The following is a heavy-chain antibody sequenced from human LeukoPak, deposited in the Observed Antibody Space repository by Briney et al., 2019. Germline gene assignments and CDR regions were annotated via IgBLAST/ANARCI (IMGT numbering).Heavy chain of an antibody. V-gene: IGHV3-74*01. Sequence: GGPLRLSYAASGLPHSSYWIHWVRQAPAKGLVWVSRINPGGSSTAYADSVKGRFTISRDNAKNTLYLQMNSLRAEDTAVYYCARSNQADDYWGQGTLVTVSS. CDR2: INPGGSST. CDR1: GLPHSSYW. D-gene: IGHD4-11*01. CDR3: ARSNQADDY. J-gene: IGHJ4*02.